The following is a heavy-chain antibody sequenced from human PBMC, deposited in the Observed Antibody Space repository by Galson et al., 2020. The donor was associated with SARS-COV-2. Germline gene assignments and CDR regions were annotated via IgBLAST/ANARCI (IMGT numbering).Heavy chain of an antibody. CDR1: GGSISTTSYS. V-gene: IGHV4-39*07. CDR3: ARDRGFAYYYMDV. J-gene: IGHJ6*03. D-gene: IGHD3-10*01. Sequence: SETLSLTCTVSGGSISTTSYSWGWIRQPPGKGLEWLGTIYYSGTTYYNPSLRSRVTISVDTSKNQFSLILNSVTAADTAVYYCARDRGFAYYYMDVWGKGTTVTVSS. CDR2: IYYSGTT.